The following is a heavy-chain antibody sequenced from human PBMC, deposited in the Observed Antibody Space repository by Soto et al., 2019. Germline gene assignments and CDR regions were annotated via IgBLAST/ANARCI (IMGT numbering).Heavy chain of an antibody. V-gene: IGHV4-59*01. CDR2: IYYSGST. J-gene: IGHJ4*02. CDR1: GGSISSYY. D-gene: IGHD2-2*01. Sequence: SETLSLTCTVSGGSISSYYWSWIRQPPGKGLEWIGYIYYSGSTNYNPSLKSRVTIAVDTSKNQFSLKLSSVTAADTAVYYCARAVLPATAPFDYWGQGTLVTVSS. CDR3: ARAVLPATAPFDY.